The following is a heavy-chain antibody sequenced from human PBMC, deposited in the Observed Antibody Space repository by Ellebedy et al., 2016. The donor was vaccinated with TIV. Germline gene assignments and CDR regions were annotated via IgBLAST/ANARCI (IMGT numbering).Heavy chain of an antibody. Sequence: AASVKVSCKASGYTFTAYYMHWVRQAPGQGLEWMGWIKPNSGGTNLPQKFQGRVTMTRDRSISTAYMELSRLRSDDTAVYYCARERDASMASYYYYGMDVWGQGTTVTVSS. V-gene: IGHV1-2*02. J-gene: IGHJ6*02. CDR1: GYTFTAYY. CDR2: IKPNSGGT. CDR3: ARERDASMASYYYYGMDV. D-gene: IGHD5-18*01.